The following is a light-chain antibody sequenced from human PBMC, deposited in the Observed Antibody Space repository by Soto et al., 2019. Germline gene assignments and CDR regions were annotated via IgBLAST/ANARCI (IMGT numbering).Light chain of an antibody. CDR1: QSISTW. J-gene: IGKJ1*01. CDR2: DAS. V-gene: IGKV1-5*01. Sequence: DIQMTPSPSTLSASVGDRVTITRRASQSISTWLAWYQQKPGNAPKLLIFDASALPRGVPSRFSGSGSGTKFTLTIASLQPDDFATYYCQQYETFSGTFGPGTKVDIK. CDR3: QQYETFSGT.